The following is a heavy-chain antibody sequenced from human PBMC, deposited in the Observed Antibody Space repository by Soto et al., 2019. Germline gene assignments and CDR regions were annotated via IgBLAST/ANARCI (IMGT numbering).Heavy chain of an antibody. Sequence: SETLSLTCAVYGGSFSGYYWSWIRQPPGKGLEWIGEINHSGSTNYNPSLKSRVTISVDTSKNQFSLKLSSVTAADTAVYYCARGGYDFWSGYSFDDWGQGTLVTVSS. CDR2: INHSGST. J-gene: IGHJ4*02. CDR1: GGSFSGYY. D-gene: IGHD3-3*01. CDR3: ARGGYDFWSGYSFDD. V-gene: IGHV4-34*01.